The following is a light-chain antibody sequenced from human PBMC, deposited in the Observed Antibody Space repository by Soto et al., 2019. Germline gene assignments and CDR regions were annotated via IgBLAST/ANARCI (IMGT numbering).Light chain of an antibody. CDR3: QKYNGAPHT. CDR2: AAS. CDR1: QGIGNY. Sequence: DIQVAQFPSSLSASVGDRVTITCRASQGIGNYLAWYQQKPGKVPKLLIYAASTLQSGVPSRFSGSRSGTDFTLTVIRLQPEAVSTYYCQKYNGAPHTFGPGTKVEIK. V-gene: IGKV1-27*01. J-gene: IGKJ3*01.